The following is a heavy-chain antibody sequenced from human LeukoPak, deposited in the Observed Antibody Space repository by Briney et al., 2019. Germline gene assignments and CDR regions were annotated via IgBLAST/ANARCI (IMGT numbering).Heavy chain of an antibody. J-gene: IGHJ4*02. D-gene: IGHD3-22*01. V-gene: IGHV3-20*04. Sequence: PGGSLRLSCAASGFTFDDYGMSWVRQAPGKGLEWVSGINWNGGSTGYAESVKGRFTISRDNATNSLYLQLNSLRAEDTALYYCARASRSWFTAYKPRCIFDYWGQGTLVIVSS. CDR2: INWNGGST. CDR3: ARASRSWFTAYKPRCIFDY. CDR1: GFTFDDYG.